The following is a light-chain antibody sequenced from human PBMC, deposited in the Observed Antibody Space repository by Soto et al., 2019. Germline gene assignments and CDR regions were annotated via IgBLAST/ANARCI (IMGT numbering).Light chain of an antibody. CDR2: DAS. Sequence: EIVLTQSPATLSLSPGERATLSYRASQSVSSYLAWYQQKPGQSPRLLIYDASNRATGIPAGFSGSGSGTDFTLTISSLEPEDFAVYYCQQRSNWPPKYTFGQGTKLEIK. CDR3: QQRSNWPPKYT. V-gene: IGKV3-11*01. CDR1: QSVSSY. J-gene: IGKJ2*01.